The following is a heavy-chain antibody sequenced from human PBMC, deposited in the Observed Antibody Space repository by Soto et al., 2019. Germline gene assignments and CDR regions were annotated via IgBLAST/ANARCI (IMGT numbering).Heavy chain of an antibody. Sequence: QVQLVESGGGVVQPGRSLRLSCAASGFTFSSYAMHWVRQAPGKGLEWVAVISYDGGNKYYADSVKGRFTIARDNSKNTLYLQINSLRAEDTAVYYCARDQWSSSSDDYWGQGTLVTVSS. V-gene: IGHV3-30-3*01. D-gene: IGHD6-6*01. CDR3: ARDQWSSSSDDY. J-gene: IGHJ4*02. CDR2: ISYDGGNK. CDR1: GFTFSSYA.